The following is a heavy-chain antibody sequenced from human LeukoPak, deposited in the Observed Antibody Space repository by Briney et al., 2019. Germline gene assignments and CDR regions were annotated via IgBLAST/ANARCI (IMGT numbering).Heavy chain of an antibody. CDR3: ARDPSMSWFDP. CDR2: IYYSGST. D-gene: IGHD6-6*01. V-gene: IGHV4-59*01. CDR1: GGSISSYY. J-gene: IGHJ5*02. Sequence: SETLSLTCTVSGGSISSYYWSWIRQPPGKGLEWIGYIYYSGSTNYNPSLKSRVTISVDTSKNQFSLKLSSVTAADTAVYYCARDPSMSWFDPWGQGTLVTVSS.